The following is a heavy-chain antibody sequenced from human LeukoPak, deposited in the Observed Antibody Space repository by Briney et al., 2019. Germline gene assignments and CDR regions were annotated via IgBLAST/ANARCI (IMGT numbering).Heavy chain of an antibody. V-gene: IGHV4-59*01. D-gene: IGHD1-26*01. Sequence: SETLSLTCTVSGGSISSYYWSWIRQPPGKGLEWIGYIYYSGITNYNPSLKSRVTISVDTSKNQLSLTLSSVTAADTAVYYCARHSGTYYDFDYWGQGTLVTVSS. CDR1: GGSISSYY. CDR3: ARHSGTYYDFDY. CDR2: IYYSGIT. J-gene: IGHJ4*02.